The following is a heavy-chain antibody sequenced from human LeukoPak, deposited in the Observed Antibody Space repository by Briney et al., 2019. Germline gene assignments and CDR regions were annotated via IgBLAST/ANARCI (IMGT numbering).Heavy chain of an antibody. Sequence: GRSLRLSCAASGFTFSSYGMHWVRQAPGKGLEWVAVISYDGSNKYYAGSVKGRFTISRDNSKNTLYLQMNSLRAEDTAVYYCAKDYSSSGLDYWGQGTLVTASS. CDR3: AKDYSSSGLDY. D-gene: IGHD6-6*01. V-gene: IGHV3-30*18. CDR2: ISYDGSNK. CDR1: GFTFSSYG. J-gene: IGHJ4*02.